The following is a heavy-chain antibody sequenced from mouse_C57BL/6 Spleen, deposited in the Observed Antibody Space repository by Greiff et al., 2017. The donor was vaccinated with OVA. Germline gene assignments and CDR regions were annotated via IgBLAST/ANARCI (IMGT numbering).Heavy chain of an antibody. CDR2: IYPGSGST. D-gene: IGHD1-2*01. V-gene: IGHV1-55*01. CDR1: GYTFTSYW. J-gene: IGHJ4*01. CDR3: ARHGRDYAMDY. Sequence: QVQLQQSGAELVKPGASVKMSCKASGYTFTSYWITWVKQRPGQGLEWIGDIYPGSGSTNYNEKFKSKATLTVDTSSSTAYMQLSSLTSEDSAVYYCARHGRDYAMDYWGQGTSVTVSS.